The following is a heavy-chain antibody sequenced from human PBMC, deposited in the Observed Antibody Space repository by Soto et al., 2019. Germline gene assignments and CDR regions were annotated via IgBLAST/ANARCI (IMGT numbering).Heavy chain of an antibody. V-gene: IGHV3-7*01. CDR2: IKQDGSEK. Sequence: PGGSLRLSCSASGFTFSIYAMHWVRQAPGKGLEWVANIKQDGSEKYYVDSVKGRFTISRDNAKNSLYLQMNSLRAEDTAVYYCARSIAARLNWFDPWGQGTLVTVSS. CDR3: ARSIAARLNWFDP. J-gene: IGHJ5*02. D-gene: IGHD6-6*01. CDR1: GFTFSIYA.